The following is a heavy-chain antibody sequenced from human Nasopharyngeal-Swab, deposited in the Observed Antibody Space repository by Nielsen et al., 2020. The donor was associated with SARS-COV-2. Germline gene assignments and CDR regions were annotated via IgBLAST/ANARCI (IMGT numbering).Heavy chain of an antibody. J-gene: IGHJ4*02. Sequence: GESLKISCAASGFIFSSYSMNWVRQAPGKGLEWVSSTSTSGSYIYYADSVKGRFTISRDNAKNSLYLQMNSLRAEDTAVYYCARRYFDWSDYWGQGTLVTVSS. CDR2: TSTSGSYI. D-gene: IGHD3-9*01. V-gene: IGHV3-21*01. CDR1: GFIFSSYS. CDR3: ARRYFDWSDY.